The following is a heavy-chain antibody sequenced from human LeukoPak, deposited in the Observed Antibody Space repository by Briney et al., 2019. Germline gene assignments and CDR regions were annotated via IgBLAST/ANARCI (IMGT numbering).Heavy chain of an antibody. CDR3: ARAPDTAMVTGSDY. Sequence: GGSLRLSCAASGFTFSSYTMNWVRQAPGKGLEWVSSISIRSNYIYYADSVRGRFTISRDNAKNSLYLQMNNLRAEDTAVYYCARAPDTAMVTGSDYWGQGTLVTVSS. CDR1: GFTFSSYT. J-gene: IGHJ4*02. CDR2: ISIRSNYI. V-gene: IGHV3-21*01. D-gene: IGHD5-18*01.